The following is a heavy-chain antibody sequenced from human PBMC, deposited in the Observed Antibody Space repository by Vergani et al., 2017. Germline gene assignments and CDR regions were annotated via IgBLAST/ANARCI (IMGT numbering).Heavy chain of an antibody. CDR3: ARERRSAGYCSSTSCSPPYWYFDL. CDR1: GGSISSGSYY. CDR2: IYTSGST. J-gene: IGHJ2*01. D-gene: IGHD2-2*01. Sequence: QVQLQESGPGLVKPSQTLSLTCTVSGGSISSGSYYWSWIRQPAGKGLEWIGRIYTSGSTNYNPSLKSRVTISVDTSKNQFSLKLSSVTAADTAVYYCARERRSAGYCSSTSCSPPYWYFDLWGRGTLVTVSS. V-gene: IGHV4-61*02.